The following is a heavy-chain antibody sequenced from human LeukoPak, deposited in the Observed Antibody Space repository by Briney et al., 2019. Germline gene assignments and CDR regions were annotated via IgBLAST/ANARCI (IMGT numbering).Heavy chain of an antibody. CDR3: AKVHSSGYYYPLSWFDP. CDR1: GFTFSSYA. CDR2: ISYDGSNK. Sequence: GGSLRLSCAASGFTFSSYAMHWVRQAPGKGLEWVAVISYDGSNKYYADSVKGRFTISRDNSKNTLYLQMNSLRAEDTAVYYCAKVHSSGYYYPLSWFDPWGQGTLVTVSS. D-gene: IGHD3-22*01. V-gene: IGHV3-30-3*01. J-gene: IGHJ5*02.